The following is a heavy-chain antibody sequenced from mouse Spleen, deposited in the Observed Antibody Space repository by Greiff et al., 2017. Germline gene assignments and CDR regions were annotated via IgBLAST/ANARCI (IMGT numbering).Heavy chain of an antibody. CDR1: GYAFTNYL. CDR3: ARGDYAMDY. V-gene: IGHV1-54*01. Sequence: VQLKESGAELVRPGTSVKVSCKASGYAFTNYLIEWVKQRPGQGLEWIGVINPGSGGTNYNEKFKGKATLTADKSSSTAYMQLSSLTSEDSAVYFCARGDYAMDYWGQGTSVTVSS. J-gene: IGHJ4*01. CDR2: INPGSGGT.